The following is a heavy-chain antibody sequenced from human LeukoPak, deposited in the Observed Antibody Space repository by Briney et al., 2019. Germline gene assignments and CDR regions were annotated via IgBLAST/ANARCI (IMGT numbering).Heavy chain of an antibody. CDR3: ARELFGSGIWPDY. CDR1: GITFNA. CDR2: TWYDGRNK. Sequence: GGSLRLSCAASGITFNAIHWVRQAPGKGLEWVALTWYDGRNKYYADSVKGRFTISIDNSKNMVYLHMNSLRADAAAVYYCARELFGSGIWPDYWGQGTLVSASS. J-gene: IGHJ4*02. V-gene: IGHV3-33*01. D-gene: IGHD3-3*01.